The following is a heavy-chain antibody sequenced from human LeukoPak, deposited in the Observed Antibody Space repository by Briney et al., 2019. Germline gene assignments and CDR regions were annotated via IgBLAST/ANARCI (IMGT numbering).Heavy chain of an antibody. Sequence: GGSLRLSCAASGFTFSSYAMHWVRQAPGKGLEWVAVISYDGSNKYYADSVKGRFTISRDNSKNTLYLQMNSLRAEDTAVHYCARDHDSSGYHSMGDDYWGQGTLVTVSS. CDR1: GFTFSSYA. D-gene: IGHD3-22*01. CDR2: ISYDGSNK. J-gene: IGHJ4*02. V-gene: IGHV3-30*04. CDR3: ARDHDSSGYHSMGDDY.